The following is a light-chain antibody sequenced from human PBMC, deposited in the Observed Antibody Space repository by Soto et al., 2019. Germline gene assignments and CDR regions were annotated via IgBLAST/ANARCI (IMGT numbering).Light chain of an antibody. CDR1: QSISNY. V-gene: IGKV1-39*01. Sequence: DIQMTQSPSSQSASVGDRVTITRRVSQSISNYLNWYQQKPGKAPKLLIYAASSMQSGVPSRFSGSGSETDFTLTISSLQPDDSATYYCQQSFSPLWTFGQGTKMEV. CDR3: QQSFSPLWT. CDR2: AAS. J-gene: IGKJ1*01.